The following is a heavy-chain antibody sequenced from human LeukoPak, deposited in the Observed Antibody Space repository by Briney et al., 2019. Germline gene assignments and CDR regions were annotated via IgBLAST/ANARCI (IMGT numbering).Heavy chain of an antibody. Sequence: PSETLSLTCTVSGESIRSSNWWSWVRQSPGKGLEWIGYIYYSGSTNYNPSLKSRVTISVDTSKNQFSLKLSSVTAADTAVYYCASGAPDWFDPWGQGTLVTVSS. CDR2: IYYSGST. D-gene: IGHD2-2*01. CDR1: GESIRSSNW. CDR3: ASGAPDWFDP. V-gene: IGHV4-4*02. J-gene: IGHJ5*02.